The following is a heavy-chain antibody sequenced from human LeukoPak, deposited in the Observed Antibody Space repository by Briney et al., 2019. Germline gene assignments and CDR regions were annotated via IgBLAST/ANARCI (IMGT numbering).Heavy chain of an antibody. CDR2: FSSSGSTI. V-gene: IGHV3-48*03. Sequence: PGGPLRLSCAASGFTFSSYEMNWVRQAPGKGLEWVSYFSSSGSTIYYADSVKGRFTISRDNAKNSLYLQMNSLRAEDTAVYYCARDRPLLWFGELFDYWGQGTLVTVSS. D-gene: IGHD3-10*01. J-gene: IGHJ4*02. CDR3: ARDRPLLWFGELFDY. CDR1: GFTFSSYE.